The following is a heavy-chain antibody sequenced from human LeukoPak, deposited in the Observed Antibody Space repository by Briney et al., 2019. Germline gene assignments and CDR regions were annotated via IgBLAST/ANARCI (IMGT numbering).Heavy chain of an antibody. D-gene: IGHD5-12*01. J-gene: IGHJ3*02. V-gene: IGHV4-39*07. Sequence: TSETLSLTCTVSGGSISSSSYYWGWIRQPPGKGLEWIGRIYTSGSTNYNPSLKSRVTISVDTSKNQFSLKLSSVTAADTAVYYCARVYGAGYDFRGAFDIWGQGTMVTVSS. CDR3: ARVYGAGYDFRGAFDI. CDR1: GGSISSSSYY. CDR2: IYTSGST.